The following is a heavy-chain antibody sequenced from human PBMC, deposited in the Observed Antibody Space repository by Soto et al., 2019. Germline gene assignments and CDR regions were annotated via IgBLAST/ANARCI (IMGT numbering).Heavy chain of an antibody. V-gene: IGHV3-74*01. CDR3: TRGASGYGNFDY. CDR2: INGDGSSL. J-gene: IGHJ4*02. D-gene: IGHD5-12*01. CDR1: GFSFNTW. Sequence: EVQLVESGGGVVQPGGSLRLSCAASGFSFNTWMHWVRQAPGKGLVWLSRINGDGSSLSYEDSVKGRFTVARDNAKNTLYLQINSLTAEETAVYYCTRGASGYGNFDYWGQGVLLTVSS.